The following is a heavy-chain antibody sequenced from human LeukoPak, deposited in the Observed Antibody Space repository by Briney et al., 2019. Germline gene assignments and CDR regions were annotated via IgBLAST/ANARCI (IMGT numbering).Heavy chain of an antibody. J-gene: IGHJ6*02. Sequence: SETLSLTCTVSGGSISSYYWSWIRQPPGKGLEWIGYIYYIGSTNYNPSLKSRVTISVDTSKNQFSLKLSSVTAADTAVYYCARLLWFGELKLDYYGMDVWGQGTTVTVSS. CDR2: IYYIGST. V-gene: IGHV4-59*01. D-gene: IGHD3-10*01. CDR3: ARLLWFGELKLDYYGMDV. CDR1: GGSISSYY.